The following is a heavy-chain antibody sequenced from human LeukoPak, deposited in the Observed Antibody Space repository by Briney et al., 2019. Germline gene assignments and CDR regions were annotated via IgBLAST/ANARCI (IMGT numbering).Heavy chain of an antibody. CDR2: ISGSGDST. CDR3: ARRSGIAVAGAFDY. CDR1: GFSFSSYN. J-gene: IGHJ4*02. V-gene: IGHV3-23*01. Sequence: GGSLRLSCAASGFSFSSYNMNWVRQAPGKGLEWVSGISGSGDSTYYADSVKGRFTISRDNSKNTLYLQMNSLRAEDTAVYYCARRSGIAVAGAFDYWGQGTLVTVSS. D-gene: IGHD6-19*01.